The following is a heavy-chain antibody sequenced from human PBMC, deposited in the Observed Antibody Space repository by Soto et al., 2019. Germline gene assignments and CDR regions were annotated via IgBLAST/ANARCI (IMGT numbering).Heavy chain of an antibody. CDR1: GFTFSSYG. Sequence: GGSLRLSCAASGFTFSSYGMHWVRQAPGKGLEWVAVIWYDGSNKYYADSVKGRLTISRDNSKNRLYRQMNSLRAEDTAGYYCAREIRSDYGDYVGGADYWGQGTLVTVSS. V-gene: IGHV3-33*01. J-gene: IGHJ4*02. D-gene: IGHD4-17*01. CDR3: AREIRSDYGDYVGGADY. CDR2: IWYDGSNK.